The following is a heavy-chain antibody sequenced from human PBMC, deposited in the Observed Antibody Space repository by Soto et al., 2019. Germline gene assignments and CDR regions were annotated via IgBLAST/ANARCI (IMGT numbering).Heavy chain of an antibody. J-gene: IGHJ6*02. D-gene: IGHD3-16*01. CDR3: ARGGGVARLYYYYYYGMDV. CDR1: GGSFSGYY. Sequence: SETLSLTCAVYGGSFSGYYWSWIRQPPGKGLEWIGEINHSGSTNYNPSLKSRVTISVDTSKNQFSLKLSSVTAADTAVYYCARGGGVARLYYYYYYGMDVWGQGTTVTVSS. V-gene: IGHV4-34*01. CDR2: INHSGST.